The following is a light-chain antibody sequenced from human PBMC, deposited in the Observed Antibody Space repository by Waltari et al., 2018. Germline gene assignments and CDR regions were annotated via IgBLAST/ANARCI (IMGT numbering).Light chain of an antibody. CDR2: RNN. CDR3: AAWDDSLSVHVV. J-gene: IGLJ2*01. CDR1: SSNIGSNY. V-gene: IGLV1-47*01. Sequence: QSVLTQPPSASGTPGQRVTISCSGSSSNIGSNYVYWYQQLPGTAPKLLISRNNPRPSWVPDRVSGSKSGTAASLAISGLRSEDEADYYCAAWDDSLSVHVVFGGGTKLTVL.